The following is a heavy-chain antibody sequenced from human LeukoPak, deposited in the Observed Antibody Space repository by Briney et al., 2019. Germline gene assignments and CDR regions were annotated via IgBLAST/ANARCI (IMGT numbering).Heavy chain of an antibody. J-gene: IGHJ4*02. V-gene: IGHV3-30*18. Sequence: GGSLRLSCAASGFTFSSYGMHWVRQAPGKGLEWVAVISYDGSNKYYADSVKGRFTISRDNSKNTLYLQMNSLRAEDTAVYYCAKDFSVAAAGTDYWGQGTLVTVSS. CDR2: ISYDGSNK. CDR1: GFTFSSYG. CDR3: AKDFSVAAAGTDY. D-gene: IGHD6-13*01.